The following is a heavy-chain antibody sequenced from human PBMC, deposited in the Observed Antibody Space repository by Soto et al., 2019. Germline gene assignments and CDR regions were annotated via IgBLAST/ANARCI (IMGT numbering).Heavy chain of an antibody. CDR2: ISSSSSYT. D-gene: IGHD6-6*01. V-gene: IGHV3-11*06. Sequence: VGSLILSCAASGFTFSDYYMSWIRQAPGKGLEWVSYISSSSSYTNYADSVKGRFTISRDNAKNSLYLQMNSLRAEDTAVYYCARLDPDGGMDVWGQGTTVTVPS. J-gene: IGHJ6*02. CDR3: ARLDPDGGMDV. CDR1: GFTFSDYY.